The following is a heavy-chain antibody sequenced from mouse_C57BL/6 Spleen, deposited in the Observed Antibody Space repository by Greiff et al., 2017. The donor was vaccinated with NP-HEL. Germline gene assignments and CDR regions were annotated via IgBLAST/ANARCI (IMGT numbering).Heavy chain of an antibody. CDR1: GYAFSSSW. CDR2: IYPGDGDT. V-gene: IGHV1-82*01. J-gene: IGHJ3*01. CDR3: AGGEKEAWFAY. Sequence: QVQLQQSGPELVKPGASVKISCKASGYAFSSSWMNWVKQRPGKGLEWIGRIYPGDGDTNYNGKFKGKATLTADKSSSTAYMQLSSLTSEDSAVYFSAGGEKEAWFAYWGQGTLVTVSA.